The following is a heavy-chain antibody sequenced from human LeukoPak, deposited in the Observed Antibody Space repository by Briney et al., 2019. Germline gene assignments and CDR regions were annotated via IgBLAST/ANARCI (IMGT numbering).Heavy chain of an antibody. D-gene: IGHD3-10*01. V-gene: IGHV4-4*09. Sequence: SETLSLTCTVSGGSISSYYWSWIRQPPGKGLEWIGYIYTSGSTNCNPSLKSRVTISVDTSKNQFSLKLSSVTAADTAVYYCATSSIYGSGSYHHWGQGTLVTVSS. CDR1: GGSISSYY. CDR2: IYTSGST. J-gene: IGHJ5*02. CDR3: ATSSIYGSGSYHH.